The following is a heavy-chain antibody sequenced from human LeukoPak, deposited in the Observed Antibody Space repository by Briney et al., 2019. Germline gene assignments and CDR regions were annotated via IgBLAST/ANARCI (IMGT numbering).Heavy chain of an antibody. CDR3: AKGLTSSLGLYYYMDV. CDR1: GYTFSTYA. CDR2: ISGSGGST. Sequence: PGGSLRLSCAASGYTFSTYAMSWVLQAPGKGLEWVSAISGSGGSTYHADSVKGRFTISTDNSKNTMYLQMDSLRAGDTAVYYCAKGLTSSLGLYYYMDVWGKGTTVTVSS. V-gene: IGHV3-23*01. D-gene: IGHD2-2*01. J-gene: IGHJ6*03.